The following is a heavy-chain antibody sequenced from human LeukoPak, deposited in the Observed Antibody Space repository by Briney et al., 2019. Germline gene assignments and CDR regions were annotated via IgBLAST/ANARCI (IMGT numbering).Heavy chain of an antibody. CDR1: GGSISSSNW. Sequence: PSETLSLACAVSGGSISSSNWWGWVRQPPGKGLEWIGYIYYSGSTNYNPSLKSRVTISVDTSKNQFSLKLSSVTAADTAVYYCVRDRELAYWGQGILVTVSS. V-gene: IGHV4-4*02. CDR2: IYYSGST. D-gene: IGHD1-1*01. J-gene: IGHJ4*02. CDR3: VRDRELAY.